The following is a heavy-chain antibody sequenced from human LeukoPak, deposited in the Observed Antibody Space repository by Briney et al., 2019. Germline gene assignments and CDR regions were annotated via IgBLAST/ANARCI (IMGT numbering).Heavy chain of an antibody. CDR2: IKQDGSEK. D-gene: IGHD4-17*01. CDR3: ARAVDGDSFFDY. CDR1: GFTLISYG. J-gene: IGHJ4*02. Sequence: GGSLRLSCAASGFTLISYGMHWVRHAPGKGPECVANIKQDGSEKYYVYSVKGRFTISRDNPKTSLYLPMNSPRAADKAVSYCARAVDGDSFFDYWGQGTLVTVSS. V-gene: IGHV3-7*01.